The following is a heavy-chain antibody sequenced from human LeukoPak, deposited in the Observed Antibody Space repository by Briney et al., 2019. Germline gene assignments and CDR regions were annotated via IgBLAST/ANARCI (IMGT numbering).Heavy chain of an antibody. CDR2: ISGSAAET. CDR3: AKDPTYYSGSYFDS. CDR1: GFTFSSNA. Sequence: PGGSLRLSCAASGFTFSSNAMNWVRQAPGKGLEWVSTISGSAAETYYADSLKGRFTISRDNSKNTLYLQMNSLRAEDTAVYYCAKDPTYYSGSYFDSWGQGILVTVSS. V-gene: IGHV3-23*01. J-gene: IGHJ4*02. D-gene: IGHD5-12*01.